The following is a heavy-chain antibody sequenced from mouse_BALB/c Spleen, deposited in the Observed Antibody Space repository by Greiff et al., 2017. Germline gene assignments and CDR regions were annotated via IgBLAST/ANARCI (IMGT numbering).Heavy chain of an antibody. D-gene: IGHD3-1*01. J-gene: IGHJ4*01. CDR3: ARRGQLGLRGYAMDY. Sequence: VNVVESGPGLVAPSQSLSITCTVSGFSLTGYGVNWVRQPPGKGLEWLGMIWGDGSTDYNSALKSRLSISKDNSKSQVFLKMNSLQTDDTARYYCARRGQLGLRGYAMDYWGQGTSVTVSS. V-gene: IGHV2-6-7*01. CDR2: IWGDGST. CDR1: GFSLTGYG.